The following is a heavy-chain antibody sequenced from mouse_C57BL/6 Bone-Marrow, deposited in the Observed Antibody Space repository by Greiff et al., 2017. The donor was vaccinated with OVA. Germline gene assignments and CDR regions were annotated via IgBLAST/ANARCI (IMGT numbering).Heavy chain of an antibody. CDR1: GYTFTDYE. CDR3: TRGYSNYYAMDY. Sequence: VKLVESGAELVRPGASVTLSCKASGYTFTDYEMHWVKQTPVHGLEWIGAIDPETGGTASNQQFKGKAILTADKSSSTAYMELRSLTSEDSAVYYCTRGYSNYYAMDYWGQGTSVTVSS. CDR2: IDPETGGT. D-gene: IGHD2-5*01. V-gene: IGHV1-15*01. J-gene: IGHJ4*01.